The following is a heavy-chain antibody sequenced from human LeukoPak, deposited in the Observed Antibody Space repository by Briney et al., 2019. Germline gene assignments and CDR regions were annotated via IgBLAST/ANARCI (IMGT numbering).Heavy chain of an antibody. CDR3: ARLRAGLLGYCSGGRCSNSDY. J-gene: IGHJ4*02. Sequence: GASVKVSCKASGYTFTGYYMHWVRQAPGQGLEWMGWINPNSGGTNYAQKFQGRVTMTRDTSISTAYMGLSRLRFDDTAVYYCARLRAGLLGYCSGGRCSNSDYWGQGTLVTVSS. CDR1: GYTFTGYY. V-gene: IGHV1-2*02. CDR2: INPNSGGT. D-gene: IGHD2-15*01.